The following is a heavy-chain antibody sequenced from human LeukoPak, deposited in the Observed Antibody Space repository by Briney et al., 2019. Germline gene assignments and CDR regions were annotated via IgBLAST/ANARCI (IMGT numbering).Heavy chain of an antibody. CDR1: GGSFSGYY. Sequence: SETLSLTCAVYGGSFSGYYWSWIRQPPGKGLEWIGEINHSGSTNYNPSLKSRVTISVDTSKNQFSLKLSSVTAADTAVYYCARGRRGYSYNWFAPWGQGTLVTVSS. CDR2: INHSGST. CDR3: ARGRRGYSYNWFAP. V-gene: IGHV4-34*01. J-gene: IGHJ5*02. D-gene: IGHD5-18*01.